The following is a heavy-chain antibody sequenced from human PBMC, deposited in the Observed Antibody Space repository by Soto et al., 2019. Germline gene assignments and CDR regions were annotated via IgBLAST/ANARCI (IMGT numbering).Heavy chain of an antibody. CDR3: AKGIRGEYHAFDI. CDR1: GATLSGYG. CDR2: ISYDGSNK. J-gene: IGHJ3*02. Sequence: GALSVTCTASGATLSGYGMHWVRQAPGKGLEWVAVISYDGSNKYYAASVKVRFTISRDNSKNTLYLQMNSLRAEDMAVYYCAKGIRGEYHAFDIWGQGTMVTVSS. V-gene: IGHV3-30*18. D-gene: IGHD3-10*01.